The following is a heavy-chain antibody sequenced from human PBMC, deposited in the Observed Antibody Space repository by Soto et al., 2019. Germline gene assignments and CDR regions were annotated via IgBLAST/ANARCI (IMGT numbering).Heavy chain of an antibody. V-gene: IGHV3-30*18. Sequence: GGSLRLSCAASGFTFNIYGMHWVRQAPDKGLEWVALISYDGSNQYYADSVKGRSTISRDNSKNTLFLQMNSLRADDTAVYYCAKDQASGQGSFDSWGQGTLVTVSS. J-gene: IGHJ4*02. CDR1: GFTFNIYG. CDR2: ISYDGSNQ. CDR3: AKDQASGQGSFDS.